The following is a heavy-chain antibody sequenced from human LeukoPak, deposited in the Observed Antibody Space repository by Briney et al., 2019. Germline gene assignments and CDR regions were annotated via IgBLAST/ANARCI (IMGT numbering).Heavy chain of an antibody. J-gene: IGHJ5*02. Sequence: SDTLSLTCAVYGGSFSGYYWSWIRQPPGKGLEWIGEINHSGSTNYNPSLKSRVTMSVDTSKNQFSLKLSSVTAADTAVYYCASRLWFGERRFDPWGQGTLVTVSS. D-gene: IGHD3-10*01. CDR2: INHSGST. CDR1: GGSFSGYY. V-gene: IGHV4-34*01. CDR3: ASRLWFGERRFDP.